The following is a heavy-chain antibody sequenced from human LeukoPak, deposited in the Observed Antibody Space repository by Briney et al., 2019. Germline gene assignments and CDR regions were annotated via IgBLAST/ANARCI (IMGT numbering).Heavy chain of an antibody. Sequence: SETLSLTCAVSGYSLSSGYYWGWIRQPPGKGLEWIGSIYHSGSTYYNPSLKSRVTISVDTSKNQFSLKLSSVTAADTAVYYCARQITVTRPEGPFDYWGQGTLVTVSS. CDR2: IYHSGST. CDR3: ARQITVTRPEGPFDY. J-gene: IGHJ4*02. CDR1: GYSLSSGYY. V-gene: IGHV4-38-2*01. D-gene: IGHD4-17*01.